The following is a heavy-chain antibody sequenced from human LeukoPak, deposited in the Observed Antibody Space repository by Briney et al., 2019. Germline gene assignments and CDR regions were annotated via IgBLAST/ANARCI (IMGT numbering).Heavy chain of an antibody. CDR3: ASGHNLSNFDY. Sequence: PGGSLRLSCAASGFTFSSYAMSWVRQAPGKGLEWVSAVSGSGGSTYYADSVKGRFTISRDNSNTTLYLQMNSLRAEDTAVYYCASGHNLSNFDYWGQGTLVTVSS. CDR1: GFTFSSYA. J-gene: IGHJ4*02. V-gene: IGHV3-23*01. D-gene: IGHD2/OR15-2a*01. CDR2: VSGSGGST.